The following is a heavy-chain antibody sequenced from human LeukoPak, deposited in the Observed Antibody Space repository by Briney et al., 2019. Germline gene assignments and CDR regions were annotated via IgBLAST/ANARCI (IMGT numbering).Heavy chain of an antibody. CDR3: ARGGTYGAFDN. CDR2: VGGGGTAT. J-gene: IGHJ4*02. D-gene: IGHD3-16*01. Sequence: PGGSLRLSCAASGFAFSGYAMTWVRQAPGKGLEWVSSVGGGGTATYYADSVKGRFTISRDNFRNTQYLQMNSLRAEDTAVYYCARGGTYGAFDNWGQGTLVIVSS. CDR1: GFAFSGYA. V-gene: IGHV3-23*01.